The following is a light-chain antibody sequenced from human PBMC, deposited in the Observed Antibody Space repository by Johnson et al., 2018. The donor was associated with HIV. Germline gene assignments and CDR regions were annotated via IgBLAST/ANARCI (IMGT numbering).Light chain of an antibody. J-gene: IGLJ1*01. CDR3: GTWDSSLSAGGV. CDR2: ESN. V-gene: IGLV1-51*02. Sequence: QPVLTQPPSVSAAPGQKVTISCSGSSSNIGNNYVSWYQQLPGTAPKLLIYESNKRPSGIPDRFSGSKAGKSATLGITGLQTGDEADYYCGTWDSSLSAGGVFGTGTKVTVL. CDR1: SSNIGNNY.